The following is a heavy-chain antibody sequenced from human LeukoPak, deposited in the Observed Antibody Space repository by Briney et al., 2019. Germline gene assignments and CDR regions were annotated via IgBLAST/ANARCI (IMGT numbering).Heavy chain of an antibody. CDR2: ISAYNGNT. D-gene: IGHD3-10*01. Sequence: GESLKISCKGSGYAFTAHWIGWVRQAPGQGLEWMGWISAYNGNTNYAQKLQGRVTMTTDTSTSTAYMELRSLRSDDTAVYYCARDYFPGSGSYYLPGWFDPWGQGTLVTVSS. CDR1: GYAFTAHW. CDR3: ARDYFPGSGSYYLPGWFDP. V-gene: IGHV1-18*04. J-gene: IGHJ5*02.